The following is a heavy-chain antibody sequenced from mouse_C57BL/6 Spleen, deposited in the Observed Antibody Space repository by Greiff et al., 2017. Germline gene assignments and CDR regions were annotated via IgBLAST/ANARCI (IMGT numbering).Heavy chain of an antibody. J-gene: IGHJ2*01. V-gene: IGHV1-76*01. Sequence: QVQLKQSGAELVRPGASVKLSCKASGYTFTDYYINWVKQRPGQGLEWIARIYPGSGNTYYNAKFKGKATLTAEKSSSTAYMQLSSLTSEDSAVYFCARSCTTVVAYYFDYWGQGTTLTVSS. CDR2: IYPGSGNT. CDR3: ARSCTTVVAYYFDY. D-gene: IGHD1-1*01. CDR1: GYTFTDYY.